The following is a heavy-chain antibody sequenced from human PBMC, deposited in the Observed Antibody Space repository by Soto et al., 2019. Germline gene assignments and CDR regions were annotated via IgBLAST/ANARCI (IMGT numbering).Heavy chain of an antibody. V-gene: IGHV1-69*12. CDR3: ARATYCGGDCFEYYFDY. J-gene: IGHJ4*02. CDR1: GGTFSSYA. Sequence: QVQLVQSGAEVKKPGSSVKVSCKASGGTFSSYAISWVRQAPGQGLEWMGGIIPIFGTANYAQKFQGRVTITADESXSXXYMELSSLRSEDTAVYYCARATYCGGDCFEYYFDYWGQGTLVTVSS. CDR2: IIPIFGTA. D-gene: IGHD2-21*02.